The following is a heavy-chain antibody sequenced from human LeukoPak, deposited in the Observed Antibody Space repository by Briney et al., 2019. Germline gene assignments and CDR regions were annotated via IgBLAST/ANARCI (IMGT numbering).Heavy chain of an antibody. J-gene: IGHJ3*02. CDR1: GGSFSGYY. CDR3: ARLKPDYGGENAFDI. D-gene: IGHD4-23*01. V-gene: IGHV4-34*01. CDR2: INHSGST. Sequence: SETLSLTCAVYGGSFSGYYWSWIRQPPGKGLEWIGEINHSGSTNHNPSLKSRVTISVDTSKNQFSLKLSSVTAADTAVYYCARLKPDYGGENAFDIWGQGTMVTVSS.